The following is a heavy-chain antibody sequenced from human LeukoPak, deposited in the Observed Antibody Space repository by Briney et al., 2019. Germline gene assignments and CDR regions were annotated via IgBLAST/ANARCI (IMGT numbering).Heavy chain of an antibody. V-gene: IGHV1-69*01. CDR1: VGTFTSYA. CDR2: IIPIIGTA. CDR3: ARGKGIVVVPAARCDY. D-gene: IGHD2-2*01. Sequence: SVKVSCKASVGTFTSYAISWVRQAPGQGLEWMGGIIPIIGTANYAQKFQGRVTITADESTSTAYMELSSLRSEDTAVYYCARGKGIVVVPAARCDYWGQGTLVTVSS. J-gene: IGHJ4*02.